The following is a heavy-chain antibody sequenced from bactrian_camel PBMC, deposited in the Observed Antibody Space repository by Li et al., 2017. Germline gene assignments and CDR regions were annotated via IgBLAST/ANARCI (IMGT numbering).Heavy chain of an antibody. CDR1: GHSRGSNC. V-gene: IGHV3S32*01. J-gene: IGHJ6*01. D-gene: IGHD3*01. Sequence: VQLVESGGDSVQSGGSLRLTCVVSGHSRGSNCVGWFRLPPGRAPAEREGIAAIRNSGGETWYHDSVKGRFTISQDNAQNTLYLQMDNLKPEDTAVYYCSARGVPSDSLCSPDHWGTDVGYWGPGTQVTVS. CDR3: SARGVPSDSLCSPDHWGTDVGY. CDR2: IRNSGGET.